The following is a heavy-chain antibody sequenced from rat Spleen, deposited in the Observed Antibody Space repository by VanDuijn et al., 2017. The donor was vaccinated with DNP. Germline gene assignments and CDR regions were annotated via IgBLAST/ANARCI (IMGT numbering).Heavy chain of an antibody. J-gene: IGHJ2*01. Sequence: EVQLVESGGDLVQPGRSLKLSCVVSGFTVNNFWMAWIRQVPGKGLEWVAAIISSGGSTYYPNSVKGRFTISSDNAKNTLYLQMNSLRSEDTATYYCVRWNSGHFDYWGQGVMVPVSS. V-gene: IGHV5-31*01. CDR3: VRWNSGHFDY. CDR1: GFTVNNFW. CDR2: IISSGGST. D-gene: IGHD4-3*01.